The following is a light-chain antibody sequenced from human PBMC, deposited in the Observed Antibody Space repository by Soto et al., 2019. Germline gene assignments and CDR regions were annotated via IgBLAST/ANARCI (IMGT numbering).Light chain of an antibody. V-gene: IGKV3-15*01. J-gene: IGKJ1*01. CDR2: GAS. CDR3: QKYNNWPRK. Sequence: EIVMTQSPATLSVSSGEIATLSCRASQSVSSDLAWYHQKPGQAPRLLIYGASTRATGIPARFSGSGSGTEFTLTINSLQSEDFAVYYCQKYNNWPRKFGQGTKVDIK. CDR1: QSVSSD.